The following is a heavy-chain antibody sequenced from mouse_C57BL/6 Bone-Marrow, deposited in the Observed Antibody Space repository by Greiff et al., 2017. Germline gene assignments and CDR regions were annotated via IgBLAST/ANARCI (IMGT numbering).Heavy chain of an antibody. CDR1: GIDFSRYW. D-gene: IGHD1-1*01. J-gene: IGHJ1*03. CDR3: ARDYGSSYDYWYFDV. V-gene: IGHV4-1*01. Sequence: EVMLVESGGGLVQPGGSLKLSCAASGIDFSRYWMSWVRRAPGKGLEWIGEINPDSSTINYAPSLKDKFIISRDNAKNTLYLQMSKVRSEDTALYYCARDYGSSYDYWYFDVWGTGTTVTVSS. CDR2: INPDSSTI.